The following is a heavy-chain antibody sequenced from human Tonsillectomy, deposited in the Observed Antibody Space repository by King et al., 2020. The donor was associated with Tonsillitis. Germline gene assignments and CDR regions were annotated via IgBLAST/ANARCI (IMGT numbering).Heavy chain of an antibody. CDR3: ARVDHSGDRDYYYYYGLDV. CDR1: GYIFTSYY. D-gene: IGHD4-17*01. Sequence: QLVQSGAEVKKPGASVKVSCKASGYIFTSYYMHWVRQAPGQGLEWMGIINPSGGSTTYAQKFQGRVTMTRDTSTSTVYMELSSLRSEDTAVYYCARVDHSGDRDYYYYYGLDVWGQGTTVTVSS. V-gene: IGHV1-46*03. J-gene: IGHJ6*02. CDR2: INPSGGST.